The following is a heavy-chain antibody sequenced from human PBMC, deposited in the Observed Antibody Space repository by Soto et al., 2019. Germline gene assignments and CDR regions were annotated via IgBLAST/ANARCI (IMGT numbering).Heavy chain of an antibody. CDR2: ISAYNGNS. CDR3: ARIADCSTTSCSFPSRFHVRGYYYYYGLDV. Sequence: QVPLVQSGGEVKKPGASVKVSCKASGYTFTSYGISWVRQAPGQGLEWVGWISAYNGNSNYAQKYQGRVTMTTDTSTSTAYMELSSLRSDDTAVYYCARIADCSTTSCSFPSRFHVRGYYYYYGLDVWGQGTTVTVSS. CDR1: GYTFTSYG. D-gene: IGHD2-2*01. V-gene: IGHV1-18*01. J-gene: IGHJ6*02.